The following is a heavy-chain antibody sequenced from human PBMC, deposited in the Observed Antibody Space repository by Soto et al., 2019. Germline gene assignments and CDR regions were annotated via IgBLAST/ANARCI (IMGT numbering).Heavy chain of an antibody. V-gene: IGHV4-31*03. CDR3: ARARLAAAGNWFDP. D-gene: IGHD6-13*01. J-gene: IGHJ5*02. Sequence: PSETLSLTCTVSGGSISSSSYYWGWIRQPPGKGLEWIGYIYYSGSTYYNPSLKSRVTISVDTSKNQFSLKLSSVTAADTAVYYCARARLAAAGNWFDPWGQGTLVTVSS. CDR2: IYYSGST. CDR1: GGSISSSSYY.